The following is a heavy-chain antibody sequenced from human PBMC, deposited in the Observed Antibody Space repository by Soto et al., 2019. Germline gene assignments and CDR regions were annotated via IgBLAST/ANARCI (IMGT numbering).Heavy chain of an antibody. J-gene: IGHJ4*02. CDR1: GFTFSSYA. D-gene: IGHD3-22*01. V-gene: IGHV3-30-3*01. CDR3: ARTSYDSSGYDLDY. CDR2: ISYDGSNK. Sequence: PGGSLRLSCAVSGFTFSSYAMHWVRQAPGKGLEWVAVISYDGSNKYYADSVKGRFTISRDNSKNTLYLQMNSLRAEDTAVYYCARTSYDSSGYDLDYWGQGTLVAVSS.